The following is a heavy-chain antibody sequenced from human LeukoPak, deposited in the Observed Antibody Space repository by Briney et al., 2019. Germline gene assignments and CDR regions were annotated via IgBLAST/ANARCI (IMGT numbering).Heavy chain of an antibody. CDR1: GYTFTSYG. V-gene: IGHV1-18*01. J-gene: IGHJ5*02. Sequence: ASVKVSCKASGYTFTSYGISWVRQAPGQGLEWMGWISAYDGNTNYAQKLQGRVTMTTDTSTSTAYMELRSLRSDDTAAYYCARDSALEWFQPWGQGTLVTVSS. D-gene: IGHD3-3*01. CDR3: ARDSALEWFQP. CDR2: ISAYDGNT.